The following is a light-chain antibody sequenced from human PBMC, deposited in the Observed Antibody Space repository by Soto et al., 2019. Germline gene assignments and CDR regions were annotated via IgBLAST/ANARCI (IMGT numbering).Light chain of an antibody. CDR2: AAS. Sequence: DTELTQSPSFLSSSVGYIFSITCRSTQGISSYLAWYQQKPGRAPKLLSYAASTLQNGVPSRFTGSGSGTEFTLTITGLQLEDFATYYCQQSYSTLPITFGQGTRLEIK. CDR3: QQSYSTLPIT. J-gene: IGKJ5*01. V-gene: IGKV1-9*01. CDR1: QGISSY.